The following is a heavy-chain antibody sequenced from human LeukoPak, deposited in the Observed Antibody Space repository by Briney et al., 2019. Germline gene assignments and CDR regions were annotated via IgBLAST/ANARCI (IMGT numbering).Heavy chain of an antibody. CDR1: GGTFSSYA. Sequence: ASVKVSCKASGGTFSSYATNWVRQAPGQGLEWMGRIIPFLDIVNYAQKFQGRVTITADISTSTAYMELSSLTSEDTAVYFCARRNEYTNSFHNWGQGTLVTVSS. CDR3: ARRNEYTNSFHN. J-gene: IGHJ5*02. V-gene: IGHV1-69*04. D-gene: IGHD2/OR15-2a*01. CDR2: IIPFLDIV.